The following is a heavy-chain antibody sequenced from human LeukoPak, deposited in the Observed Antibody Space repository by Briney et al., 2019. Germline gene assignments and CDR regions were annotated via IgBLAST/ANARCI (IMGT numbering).Heavy chain of an antibody. J-gene: IGHJ4*02. CDR1: GVSISGFY. D-gene: IGHD3-10*01. V-gene: IGHV4-4*08. CDR2: SHTGGSI. CDR3: ARRRGGFGEGEFDY. Sequence: KSSETLSLTCTVSGVSISGFYWNWIRQPPRRGLEWVGYSHTGGSISSNPSLNSRVAFSMDTSKNQVSLRLNSATATDTAVYYCARRRGGFGEGEFDYWGQGIPVTVST.